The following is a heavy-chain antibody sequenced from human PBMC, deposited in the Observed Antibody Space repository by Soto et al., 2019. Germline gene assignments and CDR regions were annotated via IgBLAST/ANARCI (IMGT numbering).Heavy chain of an antibody. CDR2: ISSSSSYT. CDR3: ARDGYSYGYRGYGMDV. CDR1: GFTFSDYY. D-gene: IGHD5-18*01. J-gene: IGHJ6*02. V-gene: IGHV3-11*06. Sequence: GGSLRLSCASSGFTFSDYYMSWIRQAPGKGLEWVSYISSSSSYTNYADSVKGRFTISRDNAKNPLYLQMNSLRAEDTAVYYCARDGYSYGYRGYGMDVWGQGTTVTVSS.